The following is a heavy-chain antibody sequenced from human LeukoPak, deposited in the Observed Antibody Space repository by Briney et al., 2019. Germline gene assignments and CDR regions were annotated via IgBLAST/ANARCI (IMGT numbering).Heavy chain of an antibody. J-gene: IGHJ4*02. CDR3: ANPELGDSSWYDNYYFDY. CDR2: IRYDGSNK. CDR1: GFTFSSYG. Sequence: PGGSLRLSCAASGFTFSSYGMHWVRQAPGKGLEWVAFIRYDGSNKYYADSVKGRFTISRDNSKNTLYLQMNSLRAEDTAVYYCANPELGDSSWYDNYYFDYWGQGTLVTVSS. D-gene: IGHD6-13*01. V-gene: IGHV3-30*02.